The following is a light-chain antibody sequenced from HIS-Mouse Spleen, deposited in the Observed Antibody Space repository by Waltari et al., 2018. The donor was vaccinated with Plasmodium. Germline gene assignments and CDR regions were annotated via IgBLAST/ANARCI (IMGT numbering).Light chain of an antibody. J-gene: IGLJ2*01. CDR3: QVWDSSSDHVV. Sequence: SYVLTQPPSVSVAPGKTARITCGGNNIGRKSAHWYQQKPGQAPVLVVYDGSDRHCGITGRFSGANSWNTATLTIGRVEAGDEAVYYCQVWDSSSDHVVFGGGTKLTVL. CDR1: NIGRKS. V-gene: IGLV3-21*03. CDR2: DGS.